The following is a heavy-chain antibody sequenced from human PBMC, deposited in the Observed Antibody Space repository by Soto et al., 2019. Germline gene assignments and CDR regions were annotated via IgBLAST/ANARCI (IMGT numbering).Heavy chain of an antibody. CDR3: ARGDYYDISGPFSDAFDI. CDR1: GFTFSSYW. CDR2: IKPDGSQK. D-gene: IGHD3-22*01. V-gene: IGHV3-7*04. Sequence: GGSLRLSCASSGFTFSSYWMSWVRQAPGKGLEWVANIKPDGSQKWYVDSVKGRFTISRDNAKSSLSLQMDSLRAEDTAVYYCARGDYYDISGPFSDAFDIWGQGTMVTVSS. J-gene: IGHJ3*02.